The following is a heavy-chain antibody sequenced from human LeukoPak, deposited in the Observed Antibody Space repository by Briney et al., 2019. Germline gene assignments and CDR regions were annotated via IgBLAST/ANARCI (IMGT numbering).Heavy chain of an antibody. Sequence: RPSETLSLTCTVSGYSISSGYYWGWIRQPPGKGLEWIGSIYHSGSTYYNPSLKSRVTISVDTSKNQFSLKLSSVTAADTAVYYCARDGQGRDRVWFDPWGQGTLVTVSS. CDR2: IYHSGST. CDR1: GYSISSGYY. D-gene: IGHD1-26*01. CDR3: ARDGQGRDRVWFDP. V-gene: IGHV4-38-2*02. J-gene: IGHJ5*02.